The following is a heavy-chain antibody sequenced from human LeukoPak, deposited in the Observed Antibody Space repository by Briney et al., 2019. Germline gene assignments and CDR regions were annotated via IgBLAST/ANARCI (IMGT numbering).Heavy chain of an antibody. CDR2: IYYSGST. D-gene: IGHD6-19*01. Sequence: RASETLSLTCTVSGGSISSSSYSWGWIRQPPGKGLEWIGSIYYSGSTYYNPSLKSRVTISVDTSKNQFSLKLSSVTAADTAVYYCASPGKSSGWSPPARYFDYWGQGTLVTVSS. CDR1: GGSISSSSYS. V-gene: IGHV4-39*01. CDR3: ASPGKSSGWSPPARYFDY. J-gene: IGHJ4*02.